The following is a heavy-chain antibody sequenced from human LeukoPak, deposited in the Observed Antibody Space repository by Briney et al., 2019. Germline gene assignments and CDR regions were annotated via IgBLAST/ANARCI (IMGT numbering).Heavy chain of an antibody. CDR2: IYTSGST. D-gene: IGHD6-19*01. Sequence: PSETLSLTCTVSGGSISSGSYYWTWIRRPAGKGLEWIGRIYTSGSTNYNPSLKSRVTISVDTSKNQFSLKLSSVTAADTAVYYCARASALAGDYWGQGTLVTVSS. CDR1: GGSISSGSYY. V-gene: IGHV4-61*02. CDR3: ARASALAGDY. J-gene: IGHJ4*02.